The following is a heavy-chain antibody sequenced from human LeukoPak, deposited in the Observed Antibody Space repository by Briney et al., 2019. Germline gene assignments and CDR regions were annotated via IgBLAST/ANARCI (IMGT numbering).Heavy chain of an antibody. CDR2: INPNSGGT. CDR3: AGAFRGYSYGFSPFDY. J-gene: IGHJ4*02. V-gene: IGHV1-2*02. Sequence: ASVKVSCTASGYTFTGYYMHWVRQAPGQGLEWMGWINPNSGGTNYAQKFQGRVTMTRDTSISTAYMELSRLRSDDTAVYYCAGAFRGYSYGFSPFDYWGQGTLVTVSS. D-gene: IGHD5-18*01. CDR1: GYTFTGYY.